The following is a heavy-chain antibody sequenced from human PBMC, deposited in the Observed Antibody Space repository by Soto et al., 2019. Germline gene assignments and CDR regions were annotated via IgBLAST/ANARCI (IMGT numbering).Heavy chain of an antibody. CDR3: ASSSPYSSSCYYYYGMDV. J-gene: IGHJ6*02. CDR1: GYTFPSYY. D-gene: IGHD6-6*01. CDR2: INPSGGST. Sequence: ASVKVSCKASGYTFPSYYMHWLRQAPGQGLEWMGIINPSGGSTSYAQKFQGRVTMTRDTSMSTVYMELSSLRSEDTAVYYCASSSPYSSSCYYYYGMDVWGQTTTVTVSS. V-gene: IGHV1-46*01.